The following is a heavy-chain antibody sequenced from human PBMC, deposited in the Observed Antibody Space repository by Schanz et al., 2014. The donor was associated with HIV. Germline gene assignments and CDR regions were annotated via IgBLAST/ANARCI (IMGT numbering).Heavy chain of an antibody. Sequence: QVQLVESGGGVVQPGRSLRLSCAASGFTFSSYGMHWVRQAPGKGLEWVAVIWYDGSNKYYADSVKGRFTISRDNSKNTLSLQMSSLRAEDTAVYYCANTEFPYSSSSDYYYGMDVWGQGTTVTVSS. CDR2: IWYDGSNK. CDR3: ANTEFPYSSSSDYYYGMDV. CDR1: GFTFSSYG. J-gene: IGHJ6*02. D-gene: IGHD6-6*01. V-gene: IGHV3-33*06.